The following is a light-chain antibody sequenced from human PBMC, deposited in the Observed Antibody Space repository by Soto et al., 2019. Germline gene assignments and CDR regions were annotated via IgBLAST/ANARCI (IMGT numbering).Light chain of an antibody. V-gene: IGKV4-1*01. Sequence: DILMTQSPDSLAVSLGERATINCRSSQTVLYDSNNKNYLAWYQQKPGQPPKLLIYWASTRESGVPDRFGGSGSGTDFTLTISSLQAEDVAVYYCHQYFTTPFTFGPGTKVDI. CDR1: QTVLYDSNNKNY. CDR3: HQYFTTPFT. CDR2: WAS. J-gene: IGKJ3*01.